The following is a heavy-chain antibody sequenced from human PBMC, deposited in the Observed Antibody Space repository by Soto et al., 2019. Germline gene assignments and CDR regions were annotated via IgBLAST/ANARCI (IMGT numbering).Heavy chain of an antibody. CDR3: AKDDTYYYDSSGYPSYNYYYYYGMDV. Sequence: GGSLRLSCAASGFTFSSYGMHWVRQAPGKGLEWVAVISYDGSNKYYADSVKGRFTISRDNSKNTLYLQMNSLRAEDTAVYYCAKDDTYYYDSSGYPSYNYYYYYGMDVWGQGTTVTVSS. J-gene: IGHJ6*02. D-gene: IGHD3-22*01. CDR2: ISYDGSNK. CDR1: GFTFSSYG. V-gene: IGHV3-30*18.